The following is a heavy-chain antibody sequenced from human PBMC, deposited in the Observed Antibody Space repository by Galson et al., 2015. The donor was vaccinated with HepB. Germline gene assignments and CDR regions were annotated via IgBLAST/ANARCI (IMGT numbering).Heavy chain of an antibody. D-gene: IGHD3-22*01. CDR3: AKDAYDSTGYYYDY. V-gene: IGHV3-9*01. J-gene: IGHJ4*02. CDR1: GFTFDDYA. Sequence: SLRLSCAASGFTFDDYAMHWVRQAPGKGLEWVSGISWKSGSIVYADSVKGRFTISRDNAKNSLYLQMNSLRAEDTALYYCAKDAYDSTGYYYDYWGQGTLVTVSS. CDR2: ISWKSGSI.